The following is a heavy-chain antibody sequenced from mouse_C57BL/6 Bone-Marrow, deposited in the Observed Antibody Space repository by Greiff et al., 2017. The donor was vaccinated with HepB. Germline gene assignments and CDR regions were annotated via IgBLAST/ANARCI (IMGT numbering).Heavy chain of an antibody. Sequence: QVQLQQPGAELVRPGSSVKLSCTASGYTFTSYWMHWVKQRPIQGLEWIGNIDPSDSETHYNQKFKDKATLTVDKSSSTAYMQLSSLTSEDSAVYYCASYGYDGGYAMDYWGQGTSVTVSS. D-gene: IGHD2-2*01. J-gene: IGHJ4*01. CDR2: IDPSDSET. CDR3: ASYGYDGGYAMDY. V-gene: IGHV1-52*01. CDR1: GYTFTSYW.